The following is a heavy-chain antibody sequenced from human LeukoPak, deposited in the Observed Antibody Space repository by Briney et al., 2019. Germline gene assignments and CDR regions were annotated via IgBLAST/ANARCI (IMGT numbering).Heavy chain of an antibody. V-gene: IGHV4-59*01. J-gene: IGHJ6*03. D-gene: IGHD3-22*01. CDR2: IYHSGSTT. CDR1: GESLNSYY. Sequence: SETLSLTCAVYGESLNSYYWNWIRQPPGKGLEWIGYIYHSGSTTNYNPSLKSRATITVDTSKNQFSLKLNYVTAADTAVYYCARDEDNSGRYYYYMDVWGKGTTVTVSS. CDR3: ARDEDNSGRYYYYMDV.